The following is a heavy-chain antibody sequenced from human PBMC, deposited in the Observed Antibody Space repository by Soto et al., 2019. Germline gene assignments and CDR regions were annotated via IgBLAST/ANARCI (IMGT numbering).Heavy chain of an antibody. Sequence: PGGYVRLSCAASGFSFSNYGMHWVRQAPGKGLEWVAVIWYDGSNKYYADSVKGRSTISRDNSKNTLYLQMNSLRAEDTAVYYCARHTPRSSDFCGPATLLT. D-gene: IGHD2-2*02. CDR1: GFSFSNYG. CDR3: ARHTPRSSDF. CDR2: IWYDGSNK. J-gene: IGHJ4*03. V-gene: IGHV3-33*01.